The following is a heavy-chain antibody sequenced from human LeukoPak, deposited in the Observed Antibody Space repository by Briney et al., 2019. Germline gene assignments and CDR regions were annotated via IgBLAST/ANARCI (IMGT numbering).Heavy chain of an antibody. CDR3: ARSRSTSYIGGDAFDI. Sequence: SETLSLTCTVSGGSISSYYWSWIRQPPGKGLEWIGYIYYSGSTNYSPSLKSRVTISVDTSKNQFSLKLSSVTAADTAVYYCARSRSTSYIGGDAFDIWGQGTMVTVSS. V-gene: IGHV4-59*01. CDR1: GGSISSYY. CDR2: IYYSGST. D-gene: IGHD2-2*01. J-gene: IGHJ3*02.